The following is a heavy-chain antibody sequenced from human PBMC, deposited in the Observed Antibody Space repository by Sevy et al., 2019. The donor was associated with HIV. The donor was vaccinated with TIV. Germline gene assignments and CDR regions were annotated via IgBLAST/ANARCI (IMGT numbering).Heavy chain of an antibody. Sequence: GGSLRLSCAASGFTFGSYWMTWVRQAPGKGLEWVANMKEDGSGRFYVDSVKDRFTVSRDNAKKSLYLQMNNLRGEDTALYYCARLYSSSSGRGLDNWGQGALVTVSS. CDR3: ARLYSSSSGRGLDN. CDR2: MKEDGSGR. J-gene: IGHJ4*02. D-gene: IGHD6-6*01. CDR1: GFTFGSYW. V-gene: IGHV3-7*01.